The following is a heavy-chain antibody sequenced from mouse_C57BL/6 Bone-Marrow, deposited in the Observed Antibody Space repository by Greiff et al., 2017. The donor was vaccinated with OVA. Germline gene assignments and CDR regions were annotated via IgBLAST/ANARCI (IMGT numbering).Heavy chain of an antibody. J-gene: IGHJ2*01. CDR2: ISYDGSN. V-gene: IGHV3-6*01. CDR3: ARDSNWDGDY. Sequence: DVQLQESGPGLVKPSQSLSLTCSVTGYSITSGYYWNWIRQFPGNKLEWMGYISYDGSNNYNPSLKNRISITRDTSKNQFFLKLNSVTTEDTATYYCARDSNWDGDYWGQGTTLTVSS. D-gene: IGHD4-1*01. CDR1: GYSITSGYY.